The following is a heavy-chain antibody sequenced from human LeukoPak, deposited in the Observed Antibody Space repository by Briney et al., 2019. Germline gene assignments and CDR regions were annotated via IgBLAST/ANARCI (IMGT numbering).Heavy chain of an antibody. CDR2: INDNGNVN. V-gene: IGHV3-7*03. CDR3: ARGGGLDV. J-gene: IGHJ6*01. CDR1: GFTFSSYG. D-gene: IGHD3-16*01. Sequence: GGSLRLSCAASGFTFSSYGMNWARQAPGKGLEWVASINDNGNVNYYVDSVKGRFTISRDNAKNSLYLQMSNLRAEDTAVYFCARGGGLDVWEQGATVTVSS.